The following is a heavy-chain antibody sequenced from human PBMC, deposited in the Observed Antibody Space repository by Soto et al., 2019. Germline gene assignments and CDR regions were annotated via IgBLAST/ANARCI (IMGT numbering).Heavy chain of an antibody. D-gene: IGHD3-10*01. J-gene: IGHJ4*02. V-gene: IGHV1-69*08. CDR1: GGTFSSYT. CDR2: IIPILGIA. Sequence: QVQLVQSGAEVKKPGSSVKVSCKASGGTFSSYTISWVRQAPGQGLEWMGRIIPILGIANYAQKFQGRVTITAEKSTSTAYMELSSLRSEDKAVYYCAREEDYYGSGAFFDYWGQGTLVTVSS. CDR3: AREEDYYGSGAFFDY.